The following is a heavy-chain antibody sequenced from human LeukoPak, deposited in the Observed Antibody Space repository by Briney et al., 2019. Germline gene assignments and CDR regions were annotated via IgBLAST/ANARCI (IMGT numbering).Heavy chain of an antibody. CDR2: INPNTGGT. Sequence: ASVKVSFKASGYTFTGYYIHWVRQAPGRGLEWMGRINPNTGGTDYAQKFQGRVTMTRDTSITTAYMELSRLTSDDTAIYYCAKVPPSITAAGNWLGPWGQGALDTVSS. CDR1: GYTFTGYY. V-gene: IGHV1-2*06. D-gene: IGHD6-13*01. J-gene: IGHJ5*02. CDR3: AKVPPSITAAGNWLGP.